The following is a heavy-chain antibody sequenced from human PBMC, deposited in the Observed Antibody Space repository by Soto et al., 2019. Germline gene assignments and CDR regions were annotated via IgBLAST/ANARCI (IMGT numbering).Heavy chain of an antibody. D-gene: IGHD6-13*01. CDR3: ARHRVMEWHSTSSVGVHDY. Sequence: SETLSLTCTVSGGSVSSDSYYWDWVRQPPGKGLEWIASVYYSGNTYYNVSLKSRVTISVDTSENQFSLRLTSVTAADTAVYFCARHRVMEWHSTSSVGVHDYWGLGSLVTVSS. V-gene: IGHV4-39*01. CDR2: VYYSGNT. CDR1: GGSVSSDSYY. J-gene: IGHJ4*02.